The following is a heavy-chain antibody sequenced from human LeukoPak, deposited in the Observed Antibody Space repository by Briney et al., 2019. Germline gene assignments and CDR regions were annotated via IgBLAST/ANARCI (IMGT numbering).Heavy chain of an antibody. CDR2: IYYSGST. V-gene: IGHV4-59*08. CDR3: ARTPSGGIWDFDS. CDR1: GGSISSYY. J-gene: IGHJ4*02. Sequence: SSETLSLTCTVSGGSISSYYWSWIRQPPGKGLEWIGYIYYSGSTNYNPSLKSRVTISVDTSKNQFSLRLSSVTAADTAVYYCARTPSGGIWDFDSWGQGTLVTVSS. D-gene: IGHD2-15*01.